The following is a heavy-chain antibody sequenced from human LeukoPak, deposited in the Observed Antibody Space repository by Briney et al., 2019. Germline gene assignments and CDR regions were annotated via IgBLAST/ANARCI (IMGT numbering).Heavy chain of an antibody. Sequence: GGSLRLSSADSGFTFSSYAMRWVRQAPGKGLEWVIVISYDGSNKYCADSVKGRFTISRDNSKNTLYLQMNSLRGDDTAVYYCAKDGDWNYLRYYYMDVWGKGTTVTVSS. CDR2: ISYDGSNK. D-gene: IGHD1-7*01. V-gene: IGHV3-30*04. CDR3: AKDGDWNYLRYYYMDV. CDR1: GFTFSSYA. J-gene: IGHJ6*03.